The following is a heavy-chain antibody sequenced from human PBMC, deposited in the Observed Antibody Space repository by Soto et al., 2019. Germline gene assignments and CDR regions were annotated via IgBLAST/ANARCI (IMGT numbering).Heavy chain of an antibody. D-gene: IGHD4-17*01. CDR3: ARAVFDYGDYEYYFDY. J-gene: IGHJ4*02. Sequence: QVQLVESGGGVVQPGRSLRLSCAASGFTFSSYAMHWVRQAPGKGLEWVAVISYDGSNKYYADSVKGRFTISRDNSKNTLYLQMNSLRAEDTAVYYCARAVFDYGDYEYYFDYWGQGTLVTVSS. CDR1: GFTFSSYA. CDR2: ISYDGSNK. V-gene: IGHV3-30-3*01.